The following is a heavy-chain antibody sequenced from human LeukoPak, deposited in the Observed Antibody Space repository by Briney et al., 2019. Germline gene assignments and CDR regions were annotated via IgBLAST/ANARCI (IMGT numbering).Heavy chain of an antibody. D-gene: IGHD3-22*01. V-gene: IGHV4-30-4*08. J-gene: IGHJ4*02. CDR2: IYYSGST. CDR1: GGSISSSSYY. CDR3: WANYYDSSGYSYFDY. Sequence: SETLSLTCTVSGGSISSSSYYWGWIRQPPGKGLEWIGYIYYSGSTYYNPSLKSRVTISVDTSKNQFSLKLSSVTAADTAVYYCWANYYDSSGYSYFDYWGQGTLVTVSS.